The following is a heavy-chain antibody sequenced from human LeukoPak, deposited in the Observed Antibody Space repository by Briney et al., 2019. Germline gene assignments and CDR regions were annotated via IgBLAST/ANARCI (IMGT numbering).Heavy chain of an antibody. D-gene: IGHD3-10*01. CDR2: IYYSGST. J-gene: IGHJ4*02. CDR3: AGFLMVRGVIILDY. CDR1: GGSISSGGYY. V-gene: IGHV4-31*03. Sequence: PSETLFLTCTVSGGSISSGGYYWSWIRQHPGKGLEWIGYIYYSGSTYYHPSLKSRVTISVDTSRNQFSLQLSSVTDADTAVYYCAGFLMVRGVIILDYCGQGSLVTVSS.